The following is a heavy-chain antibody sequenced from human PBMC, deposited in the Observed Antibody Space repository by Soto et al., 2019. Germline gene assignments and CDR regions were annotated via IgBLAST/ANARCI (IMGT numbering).Heavy chain of an antibody. CDR2: TYQSGSA. CDR3: ARDYYGMDV. V-gene: IGHV4-30-2*06. CDR1: GGSITSGGYS. Sequence: PSETLSLTCTVCGGSITSGGYSWTWIRQSPGNGLEWIGYTYQSGSAYYNPSLKSRVTISVDRSKNQFSLNLTSVTAADTAVYYCARDYYGMDVWGQGTTVTVS. J-gene: IGHJ6*02.